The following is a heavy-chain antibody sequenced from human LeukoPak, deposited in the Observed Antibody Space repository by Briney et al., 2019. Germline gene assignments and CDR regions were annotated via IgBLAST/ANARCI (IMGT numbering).Heavy chain of an antibody. CDR1: GYTLTELS. J-gene: IGHJ6*02. CDR2: FDPEDGET. CDR3: ATNQQWLGHYYYYYGMDV. V-gene: IGHV1-24*01. D-gene: IGHD6-19*01. Sequence: ASVKVSCKVSGYTLTELSMHWVRQASGKGLEWMGGFDPEDGETIYAQKFQGRVTMTEDTSTDTAYMELSSLRSEDTAVYYCATNQQWLGHYYYYYGMDVWGQGTTVTVSS.